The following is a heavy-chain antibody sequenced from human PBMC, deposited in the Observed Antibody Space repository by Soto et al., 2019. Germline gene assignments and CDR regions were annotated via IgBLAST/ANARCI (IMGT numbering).Heavy chain of an antibody. D-gene: IGHD3-3*01. V-gene: IGHV1-2*02. Sequence: ASVKVSCKASGYTFTGYYMHWVRQAPGQGXEWMGWINPNSGGTNYAQKFQGRVTMTRDTSISTAYMELSRLRSDDTAVYYCARGIFPLEWLPLYYYYGMDVWGQGTTVTVSS. CDR1: GYTFTGYY. CDR2: INPNSGGT. J-gene: IGHJ6*02. CDR3: ARGIFPLEWLPLYYYYGMDV.